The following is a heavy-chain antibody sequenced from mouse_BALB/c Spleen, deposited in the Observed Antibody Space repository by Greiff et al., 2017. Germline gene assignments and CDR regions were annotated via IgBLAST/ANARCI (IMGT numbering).Heavy chain of an antibody. CDR3: ARDRHEGFAY. V-gene: IGHV1-67*01. D-gene: IGHD2-14*01. Sequence: QVQLQQSGPELGKPGASVKISCKGSGYTFTDYAMHWVKQSHAKSLEWIGVISTYYGDASYNQKFKGKATMTVDKSSSTAYMELARLTSEDSAIYYCARDRHEGFAYWGQGTLVTVSA. CDR1: GYTFTDYA. CDR2: ISTYYGDA. J-gene: IGHJ3*01.